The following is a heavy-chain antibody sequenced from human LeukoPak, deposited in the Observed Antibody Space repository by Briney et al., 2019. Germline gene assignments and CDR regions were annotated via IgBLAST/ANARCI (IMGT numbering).Heavy chain of an antibody. CDR3: ARGFYGPFDR. CDR1: GASVSSSH. Sequence: SETLSLTCTVSGASVSSSHWNWIRQSPGKGLEWIANVDYNGSTKYNPSLRGRGTMSLGTSKNQFYLKLESVTAADTARYYCARGFYGPFDRWGQGTLVTVSS. J-gene: IGHJ5*02. D-gene: IGHD3-3*01. V-gene: IGHV4-59*02. CDR2: VDYNGST.